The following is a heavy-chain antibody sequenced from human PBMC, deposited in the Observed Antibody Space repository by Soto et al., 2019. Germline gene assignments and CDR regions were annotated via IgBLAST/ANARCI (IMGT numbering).Heavy chain of an antibody. J-gene: IGHJ4*02. CDR1: GGSFSGYY. CDR2: INHSGST. Sequence: QVQLQQWGAGLLKPSETLSLTCAVYGGSFSGYYWSWIRQPPGKGLEWIGEINHSGSTNHNPSLTGRVTMSVDTSKSHFSLKPSSVAAADTAVYSCARTSRFDSWGQGTLVTVSS. D-gene: IGHD6-6*01. CDR3: ARTSRFDS. V-gene: IGHV4-34*01.